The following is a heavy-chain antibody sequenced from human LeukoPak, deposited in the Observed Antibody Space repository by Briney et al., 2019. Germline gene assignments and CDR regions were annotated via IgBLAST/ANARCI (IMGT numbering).Heavy chain of an antibody. CDR3: AKDLGVMSIAAAGTDY. CDR2: ISGSGGST. CDR1: GFTFSSYA. Sequence: GGSLRLSCAASGFTFSSYAMSCVRQAPGKGLEWVSAISGSGGSTYYADSVKGRFTISRDNSKNTLYLQMNSLRAEDTAVYYCAKDLGVMSIAAAGTDYWGQGTLVTVSS. V-gene: IGHV3-23*01. J-gene: IGHJ4*02. D-gene: IGHD6-13*01.